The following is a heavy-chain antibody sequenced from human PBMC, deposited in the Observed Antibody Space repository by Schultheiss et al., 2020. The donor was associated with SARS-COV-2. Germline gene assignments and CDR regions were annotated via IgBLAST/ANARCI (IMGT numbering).Heavy chain of an antibody. D-gene: IGHD3-10*01. CDR3: ARAARVEQLFSVRGGHLDY. CDR1: GGSISSGGYY. V-gene: IGHV4-61*08. CDR2: IYYSGST. Sequence: SQTLSLTCAVSGGSISSGGYYWSWIRQHPGKGLEWIGYIYYSGSTNYNPSLKSRVTMSVDTSKNQFSLNLSSVTAADTAVYYCARAARVEQLFSVRGGHLDYWGRGTQVTVSS. J-gene: IGHJ4*02.